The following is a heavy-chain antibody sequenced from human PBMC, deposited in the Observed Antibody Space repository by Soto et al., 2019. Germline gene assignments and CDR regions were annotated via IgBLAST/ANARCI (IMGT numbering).Heavy chain of an antibody. D-gene: IGHD2-15*01. CDR2: IYHSGST. J-gene: IGHJ5*02. Sequence: QLQLQESGSGLVKPSQTLSLTCAVSGGSISSGGYSWSWIRQPPGKGLEWIGYIYHSGSTYYNPSLKSRVTISVDRSKNQFSLKLSSVTAADTAVYYCARWGSYCSGGSCYSNWFDPWGQGTLVTVSS. CDR1: GGSISSGGYS. CDR3: ARWGSYCSGGSCYSNWFDP. V-gene: IGHV4-30-2*01.